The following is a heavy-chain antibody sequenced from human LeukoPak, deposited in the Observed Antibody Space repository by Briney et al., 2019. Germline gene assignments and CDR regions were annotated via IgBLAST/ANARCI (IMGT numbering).Heavy chain of an antibody. Sequence: GGSLRLSCTASGFTFSNYAMTWVRQAPGKGLEWVSTISGSGGSIHYADSVKGRFTISRDSSKNTLYLQMNSLRADDTAVYYCAKDFRIGYSAHFDYWGQGALVTVSS. V-gene: IGHV3-23*01. CDR3: AKDFRIGYSAHFDY. J-gene: IGHJ4*02. CDR1: GFTFSNYA. CDR2: ISGSGGSI. D-gene: IGHD2-21*01.